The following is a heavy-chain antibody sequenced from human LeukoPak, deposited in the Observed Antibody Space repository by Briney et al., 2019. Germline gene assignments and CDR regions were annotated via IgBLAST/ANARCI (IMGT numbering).Heavy chain of an antibody. CDR1: GFTFSSYE. CDR2: ITGSGDTI. V-gene: IGHV3-48*03. CDR3: ARARDGAMHDAFDI. Sequence: GGSLRLSCSASGFTFSSYEMNWVRQAPGKGLEWISYITGSGDTIYYADSVKGRFTISRDNAKNSLFLQMNSLRAEDTAVYYCARARDGAMHDAFDIWGQGTMVTVSS. D-gene: IGHD4/OR15-4a*01. J-gene: IGHJ3*02.